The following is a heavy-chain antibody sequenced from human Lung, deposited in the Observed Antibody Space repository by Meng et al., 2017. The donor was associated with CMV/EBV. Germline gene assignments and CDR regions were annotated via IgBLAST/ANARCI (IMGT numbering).Heavy chain of an antibody. CDR2: FKSNGDVT. Sequence: VQLLQSGAAGTKVWVSRNFSCVTSGFTVNTYFMYWMRRAPGPGLQWMGLFKSNGDVTTYSPSLQRRITLPGDTSTSTIYTALSSLTSDETAVYYCENEMSMTCHFDHWGQGTLVTVSS. CDR3: ENEMSMTCHFDH. V-gene: IGHV1-46*02. J-gene: IGHJ4*02. CDR1: GFTVNTYF. D-gene: IGHD5-24*01.